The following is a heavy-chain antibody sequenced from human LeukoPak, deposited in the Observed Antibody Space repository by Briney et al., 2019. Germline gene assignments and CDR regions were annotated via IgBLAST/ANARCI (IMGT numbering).Heavy chain of an antibody. CDR3: ARDGTRYDSSGYADD. CDR1: GFTISSNY. V-gene: IGHV3-66*01. J-gene: IGHJ4*02. CDR2: IYSGGST. D-gene: IGHD3-22*01. Sequence: GGSLRLSCAASGFTISSNYMSWVRQAPGKGLEWVSVIYSGGSTYYADSVKGRFTISRDNSKNTLYLQMNSLRAEDTAVYYCARDGTRYDSSGYADDWGQGTLVTVSS.